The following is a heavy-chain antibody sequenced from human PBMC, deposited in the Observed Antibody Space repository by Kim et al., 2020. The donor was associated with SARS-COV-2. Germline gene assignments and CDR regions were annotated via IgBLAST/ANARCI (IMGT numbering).Heavy chain of an antibody. Sequence: GGSLRLSCAASGFTFSSYAMHWVRQAPGKGLEWVAVISYDGSNKYYADSVKGRFTISRDNSKNTLYLQMNSLRAEDTAVYYCARDLEVVTAQFDYWGQGTLVTVSS. CDR2: ISYDGSNK. D-gene: IGHD2-21*02. CDR3: ARDLEVVTAQFDY. J-gene: IGHJ4*02. V-gene: IGHV3-30*04. CDR1: GFTFSSYA.